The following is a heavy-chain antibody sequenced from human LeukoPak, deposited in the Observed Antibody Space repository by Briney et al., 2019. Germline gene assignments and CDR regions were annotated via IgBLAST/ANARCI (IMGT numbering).Heavy chain of an antibody. Sequence: GGSLRLSCAASGFTFSSYGMHWVRQAPGKGLEWVAVISYDGSNKYYADSVKGRFTISRDNSKNTLYLQMNSLRAEDTAVYYCAKAYSSSWYELYAFDIWGQGTVVTVSS. D-gene: IGHD6-13*01. V-gene: IGHV3-30*18. CDR2: ISYDGSNK. J-gene: IGHJ3*02. CDR1: GFTFSSYG. CDR3: AKAYSSSWYELYAFDI.